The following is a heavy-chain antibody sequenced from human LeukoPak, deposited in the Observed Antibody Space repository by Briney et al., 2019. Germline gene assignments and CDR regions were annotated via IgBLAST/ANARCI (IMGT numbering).Heavy chain of an antibody. D-gene: IGHD2/OR15-2a*01. CDR3: AKDLSPLYYYYGMDV. CDR2: ISSSGSTI. CDR1: GFTFSDYY. Sequence: GGSLRLTCVASGFTFSDYYMSWISQAPGKGLEWVIYISSSGSTIYYADSVKGRFTISRDNSKNTLYLQMNSLRAEDTAVYYCAKDLSPLYYYYGMDVWGQGTTVTVSS. J-gene: IGHJ6*02. V-gene: IGHV3-11*01.